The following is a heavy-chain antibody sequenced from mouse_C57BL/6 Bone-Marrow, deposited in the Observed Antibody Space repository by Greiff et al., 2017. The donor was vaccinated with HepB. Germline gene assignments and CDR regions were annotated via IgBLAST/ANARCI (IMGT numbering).Heavy chain of an antibody. Sequence: EVNVVESGGGLVQPGGSLSLSCAASGFTFTDYYMSWVRQPPGKALEWLGFIRNKANGYTTEYSASVKGRFTISRDNSQSILYLQMNALRAEDSATYYCASPPEDSSGPAWFAYWGQGTLVTVSA. V-gene: IGHV7-3*01. D-gene: IGHD3-2*02. CDR2: IRNKANGYTT. CDR1: GFTFTDYY. J-gene: IGHJ3*01. CDR3: ASPPEDSSGPAWFAY.